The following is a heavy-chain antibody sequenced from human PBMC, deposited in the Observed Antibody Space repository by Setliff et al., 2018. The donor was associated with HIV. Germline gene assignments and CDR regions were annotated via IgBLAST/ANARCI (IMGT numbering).Heavy chain of an antibody. V-gene: IGHV4-31*03. D-gene: IGHD6-6*01. Sequence: PSETLSLTCTVSGGSINSGEYYWSWSRQHPGKGLEWIGYIYYTGDTYYNPPLKSRVTMSIGTSKNQFSLKLSSVTAADTAVYYCARGGRSLAAQTWFDPWGQGTLVTVSS. CDR1: GGSINSGEYY. CDR2: IYYTGDT. J-gene: IGHJ5*02. CDR3: ARGGRSLAAQTWFDP.